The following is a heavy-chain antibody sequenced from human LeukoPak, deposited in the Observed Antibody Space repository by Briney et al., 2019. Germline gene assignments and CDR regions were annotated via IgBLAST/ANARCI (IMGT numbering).Heavy chain of an antibody. J-gene: IGHJ5*02. Sequence: NAGGSLRLSCAASGFTFSSYSMNWVRQAPGKGLEWVSSISSSSSYIYYADSVKGRFTISRDNAKNSLYLQMNSLRAEDTAMYYCARDHRLQLENWFDPWGQGTLVTVSS. V-gene: IGHV3-21*04. CDR2: ISSSSSYI. CDR3: ARDHRLQLENWFDP. CDR1: GFTFSSYS. D-gene: IGHD6-13*01.